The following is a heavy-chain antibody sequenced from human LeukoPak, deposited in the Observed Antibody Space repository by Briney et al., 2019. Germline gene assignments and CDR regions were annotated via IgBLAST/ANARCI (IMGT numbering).Heavy chain of an antibody. D-gene: IGHD5-12*01. J-gene: IGHJ4*02. Sequence: PGGSLRLSCAASGVTFSSYWMSWVRQGPGKGLEWVANIKQDGSEKYYVDSVKGRFTISRDNAKNSLYLQMNSLRAEDTAVYYCATLVATTQFDYWGQGTLVTVSS. CDR2: IKQDGSEK. V-gene: IGHV3-7*01. CDR1: GVTFSSYW. CDR3: ATLVATTQFDY.